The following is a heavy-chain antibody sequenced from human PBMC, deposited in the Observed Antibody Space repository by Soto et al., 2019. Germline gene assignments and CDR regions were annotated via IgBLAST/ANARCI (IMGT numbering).Heavy chain of an antibody. V-gene: IGHV3-21*01. Sequence: EVQLVESGGGLVKPGGSLRLSCAASGFTFSNYSMNWVRQAPGKGLEWVSSISSSSSYIYYADSVKGRFTISRDNDKNSLYRQMNSLRAEDTAVYYCARGVHEGYCSGGSCSHWYFDLWGRGTLVTVSS. CDR3: ARGVHEGYCSGGSCSHWYFDL. CDR2: ISSSSSYI. J-gene: IGHJ2*01. D-gene: IGHD2-15*01. CDR1: GFTFSNYS.